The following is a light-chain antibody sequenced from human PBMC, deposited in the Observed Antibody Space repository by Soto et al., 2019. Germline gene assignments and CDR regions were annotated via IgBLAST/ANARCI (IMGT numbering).Light chain of an antibody. V-gene: IGKV1-33*01. CDR2: DAS. CDR3: QHYDGLLLT. Sequence: DIQMTQSPSSLSASVGDRVTFTYQASQDISNYLNWYQQKPGKAPTLLIYDASKLKTGVPSRFSGSGSGTDFTFTISSLQPEDIASYYCQHYDGLLLTFGGGTKVEVK. J-gene: IGKJ4*01. CDR1: QDISNY.